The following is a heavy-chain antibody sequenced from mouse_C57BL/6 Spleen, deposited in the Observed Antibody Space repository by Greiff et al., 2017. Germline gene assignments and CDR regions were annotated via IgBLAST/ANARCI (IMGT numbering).Heavy chain of an antibody. CDR2: IDPEDGDT. V-gene: IGHV14-1*01. CDR1: GFNIKDYY. J-gene: IGHJ4*01. D-gene: IGHD2-1*01. CDR3: TTYGNYNYYAMDY. Sequence: VQLQQSGAELVRPGASVKLSCTASGFNIKDYYMHWVKQRPEQGLEWIGRIDPEDGDTEYAPKFQGKATMTADTSSNTDYLQLSILTSEYTAVYYCTTYGNYNYYAMDYWGQGTSVTVAS.